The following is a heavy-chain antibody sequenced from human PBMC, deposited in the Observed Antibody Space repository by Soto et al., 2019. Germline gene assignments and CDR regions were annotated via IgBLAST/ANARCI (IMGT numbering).Heavy chain of an antibody. J-gene: IGHJ4*01. CDR2: VNPSGGHT. CDR1: GDTFTDYY. V-gene: IGHV1-46*01. D-gene: IGHD2-21*02. CDR3: AKGGHVVVVTAALDY. Sequence: ASVKVSCKASGDTFTDYYIHWVRQAPGQGLEWMGTVNPSGGHTTYAQHFLGRVTMTRDTSTSTLYMDLTSLTSDDTAIYSCAKGGHVVVVTAALDYWG.